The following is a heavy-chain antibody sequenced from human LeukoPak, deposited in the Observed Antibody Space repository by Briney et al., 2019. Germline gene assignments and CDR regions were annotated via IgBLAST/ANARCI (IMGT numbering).Heavy chain of an antibody. V-gene: IGHV1-2*02. Sequence: ASVKVSCKASAYTFTGYYMHWVRQAPGQGLEWMGWINPNSGGTNYAQKFQGRVTMTRDTSISTAYMELSRLRSDDTAVYYCARVRDCSGGSCYHYFDYWGRGTLVTVSS. D-gene: IGHD2-15*01. CDR3: ARVRDCSGGSCYHYFDY. CDR2: INPNSGGT. J-gene: IGHJ4*02. CDR1: AYTFTGYY.